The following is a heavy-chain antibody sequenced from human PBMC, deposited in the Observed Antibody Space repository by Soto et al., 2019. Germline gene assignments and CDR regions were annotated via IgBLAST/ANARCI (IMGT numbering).Heavy chain of an antibody. CDR2: ISYDGSNK. V-gene: IGHV3-30-3*01. D-gene: IGHD1-26*01. J-gene: IGHJ4*02. Sequence: QVQLVESGGGVVQPGRSLRLSCAASGFTFSSYAMHWVRQAPGKGLEWVAVISYDGSNKYYADSVKGRFTISRDNYKNTLYLQMNSLRAEDTAVYYCARDRVPSGSYPGGYWGQGTLVTVSS. CDR1: GFTFSSYA. CDR3: ARDRVPSGSYPGGY.